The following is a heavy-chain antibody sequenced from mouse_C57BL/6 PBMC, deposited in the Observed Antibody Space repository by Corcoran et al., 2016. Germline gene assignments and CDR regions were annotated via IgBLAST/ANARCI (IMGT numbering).Heavy chain of an antibody. J-gene: IGHJ1*03. Sequence: EVQLQQSGPVLVKPGASVKMSCKASGYTFTDYYMNWVKQSHGKSLEWIGVINPYNGGTSYNQKFKGKATLTVDKSSSTAYMELNSLTSEDSAVYYCARKSCDWYFDVWGTGTTVTVSS. CDR2: INPYNGGT. CDR3: ARKSCDWYFDV. CDR1: GYTFTDYY. V-gene: IGHV1-19*01.